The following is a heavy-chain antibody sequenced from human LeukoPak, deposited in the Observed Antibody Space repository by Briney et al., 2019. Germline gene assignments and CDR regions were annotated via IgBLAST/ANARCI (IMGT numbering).Heavy chain of an antibody. CDR3: ARDPRHDSHPPRFDY. CDR2: IYHNGGA. D-gene: IGHD5-18*01. CDR1: GGSIDSTHW. V-gene: IGHV4-4*02. J-gene: IGHJ4*02. Sequence: TASETLSLTCAVSGGSIDSTHWGSWVRQPPGKGLEWIGEIYHNGGASYNPSLKGRVTFSVDKSMNQFSLQITSVTAADTAIYYCARDPRHDSHPPRFDYWGQGSLVTVSS.